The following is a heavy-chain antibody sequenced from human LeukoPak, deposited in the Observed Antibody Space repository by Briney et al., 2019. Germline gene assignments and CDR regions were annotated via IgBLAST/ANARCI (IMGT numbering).Heavy chain of an antibody. J-gene: IGHJ6*02. D-gene: IGHD3-3*01. Sequence: PGGSLRLSCAASGFTFSSYAMHWVRQAPGKGLEWVAVISYDGSNKYYADSVKGRFTISRDNSKNTLYLQMNSLRAEDTAVYYCASLRFLDVWGQGTTVTVSS. CDR1: GFTFSSYA. CDR3: ASLRFLDV. V-gene: IGHV3-30*04. CDR2: ISYDGSNK.